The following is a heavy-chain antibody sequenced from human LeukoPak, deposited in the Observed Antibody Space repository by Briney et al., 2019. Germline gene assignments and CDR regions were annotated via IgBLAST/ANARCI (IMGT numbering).Heavy chain of an antibody. CDR1: GDSVSSNSAA. CDR3: ARALPDAFAGDYDVAFDI. J-gene: IGHJ3*02. V-gene: IGHV6-1*01. CDR2: TYYRSKWYN. Sequence: SQTLSLTCAISGDSVSSNSAAWNWIRQSPSRGLEWLGRTYYRSKWYNDYAVSVKSRITINPDTSKNQFSLQLNSVTPEDTAVYYCARALPDAFAGDYDVAFDIWGQGTMVTVSS. D-gene: IGHD4-17*01.